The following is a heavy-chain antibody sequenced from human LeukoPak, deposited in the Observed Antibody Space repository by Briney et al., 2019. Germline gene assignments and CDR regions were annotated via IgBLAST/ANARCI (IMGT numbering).Heavy chain of an antibody. Sequence: PGGSLRLSCAASGSTFSSYGMHWVRQAPGKGLEWVEVTSSDGSNKNCADSVKGRFTISRDNSKNTLYLQMNSLRAEDTAVYYCAKKSPGTYFAPPDYWGQGTLVTVSS. CDR3: AKKSPGTYFAPPDY. CDR1: GSTFSSYG. D-gene: IGHD3-10*01. CDR2: TSSDGSNK. V-gene: IGHV3-30*18. J-gene: IGHJ4*02.